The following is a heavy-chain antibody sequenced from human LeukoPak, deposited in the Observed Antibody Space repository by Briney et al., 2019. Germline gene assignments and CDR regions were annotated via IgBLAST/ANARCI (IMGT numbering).Heavy chain of an antibody. CDR3: TKKWSGSFDN. CDR1: GGSISSSSYY. D-gene: IGHD1-26*01. V-gene: IGHV4-61*05. Sequence: SETLSLTCTVSGGSISSSSYYWGWIRQPPGKGLEWIGEIYHSGSTKYNPSLESRVAMSVDKTENQFSLRLSSVTAADTAVYYCTKKWSGSFDNWSQGTLVTVSS. J-gene: IGHJ4*02. CDR2: IYHSGST.